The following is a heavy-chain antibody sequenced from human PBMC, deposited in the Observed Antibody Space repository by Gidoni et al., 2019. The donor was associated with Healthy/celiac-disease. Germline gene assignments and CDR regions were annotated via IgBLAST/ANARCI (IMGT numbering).Heavy chain of an antibody. J-gene: IGHJ4*02. V-gene: IGHV2-5*01. CDR2: IYWNDDK. Sequence: QITLKESGPTLVKPTQTLTLTCTFSGFSLSTSGVGVGWIRQPPGKALEWLALIYWNDDKRYSPSLKSRLTITKDTSKNQVVLTMTNMDPVDTATYYCAHKSTWIRDYCFDYWGQGTLVTVSS. CDR1: GFSLSTSGVG. D-gene: IGHD5-18*01. CDR3: AHKSTWIRDYCFDY.